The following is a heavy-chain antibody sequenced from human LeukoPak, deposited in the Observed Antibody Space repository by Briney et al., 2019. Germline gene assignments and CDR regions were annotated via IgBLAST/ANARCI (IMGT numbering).Heavy chain of an antibody. CDR1: GFTFSNAW. Sequence: PGGSLRLSCAATGFTFSNAWMSWVRQAPGKGLEWVGRIKSKTDGGTTDYAAPVKGRFTISRDDSKNTLYLQMNSLKTEDTAVYYCTTDPLEIEWLRPDYWGQGTLVTVSS. CDR2: IKSKTDGGTT. V-gene: IGHV3-15*01. CDR3: TTDPLEIEWLRPDY. D-gene: IGHD5-12*01. J-gene: IGHJ4*02.